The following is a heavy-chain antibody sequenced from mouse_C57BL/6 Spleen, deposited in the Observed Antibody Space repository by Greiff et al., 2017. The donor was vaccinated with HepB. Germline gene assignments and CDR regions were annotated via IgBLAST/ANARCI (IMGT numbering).Heavy chain of an antibody. J-gene: IGHJ4*01. D-gene: IGHD3-2*02. CDR1: GFNIKDYY. CDR3: TSLDGSGYVEAMDY. V-gene: IGHV14-1*01. CDR2: IDPEDGDT. Sequence: EVKLQESGAELVRPGASVKLSCTASGFNIKDYYMHWVKQRPEQGLEWIGRIDPEDGDTEYAPKFQGKATMTADTSSNTAYLQLSSLTSEDTAVYYCTSLDGSGYVEAMDYWGQGTSVTVAS.